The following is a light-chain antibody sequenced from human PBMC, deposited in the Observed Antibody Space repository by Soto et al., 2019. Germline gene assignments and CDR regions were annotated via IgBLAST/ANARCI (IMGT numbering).Light chain of an antibody. CDR1: SGHSTYI. CDR3: ETWDSNTRA. J-gene: IGLJ2*01. V-gene: IGLV4-60*02. CDR2: LEGSGSY. Sequence: QLVMTKSSSASASLGSSVKLTCTLSSGHSTYIIARHQQQPGKAPRYLMKLEGSGSYNKGSGVPDRFSGSSSVADRYLTISQLQFEDEADYYCETWDSNTRAFGGRTKLTVL.